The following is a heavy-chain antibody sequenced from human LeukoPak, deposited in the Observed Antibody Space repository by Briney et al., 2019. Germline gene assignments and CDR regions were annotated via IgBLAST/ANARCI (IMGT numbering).Heavy chain of an antibody. V-gene: IGHV4-61*05. CDR1: GGSISSSSYY. Sequence: PSETLSLTCTVSGGSISSSSYYWSWIRQPPGKGLEWIGYIYYSGSTNYNPSLKSRVTISVDTSKNQFSLKLSSVTAADTAVYYCARHPVTTWVDYFDYWGQGTLVTVSS. CDR2: IYYSGST. J-gene: IGHJ4*02. D-gene: IGHD4-17*01. CDR3: ARHPVTTWVDYFDY.